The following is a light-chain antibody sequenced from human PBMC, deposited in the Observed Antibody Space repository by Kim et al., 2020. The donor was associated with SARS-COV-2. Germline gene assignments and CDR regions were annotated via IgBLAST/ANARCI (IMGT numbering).Light chain of an antibody. CDR1: NIGSKN. CDR3: QVWDSSYVV. CDR2: RDS. Sequence: VALGQTARITCGRNNIGSKNVHWYQQKPGQAPVLFIYRDSNRPSGIPERFSGSNSGNTATLTISRAQAGDEADYYCQVWDSSYVVFGGGTQLTVL. J-gene: IGLJ2*01. V-gene: IGLV3-9*01.